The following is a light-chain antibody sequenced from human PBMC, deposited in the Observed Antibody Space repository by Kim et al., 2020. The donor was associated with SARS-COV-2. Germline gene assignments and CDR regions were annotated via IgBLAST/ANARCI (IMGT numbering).Light chain of an antibody. CDR1: QSVSSS. CDR3: QQYNNWPPIT. V-gene: IGKV3-15*01. Sequence: SPGGRATLSCRASQSVSSSLAWYQQKPGEGPRLLIYGASTRATGVPGRFSGSGSGTEFTITISSLQSEDFAVYYCQQYNNWPPITFGQGTRLEIK. CDR2: GAS. J-gene: IGKJ5*01.